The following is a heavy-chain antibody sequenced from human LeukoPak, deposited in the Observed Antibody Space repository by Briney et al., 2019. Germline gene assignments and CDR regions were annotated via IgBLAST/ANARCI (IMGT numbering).Heavy chain of an antibody. D-gene: IGHD4-23*01. CDR1: GFTFSSFE. J-gene: IGHJ4*02. V-gene: IGHV3-48*03. Sequence: GGSLRLSCAASGFTFSSFEMKWVRQAPGKGLEWVSYISSGGSTIYYADSVKGRFTISRDNAKNSLYLQMNSLRAEDTAVYYCARDNSNFDYWGQGTLVTVSS. CDR3: ARDNSNFDY. CDR2: ISSGGSTI.